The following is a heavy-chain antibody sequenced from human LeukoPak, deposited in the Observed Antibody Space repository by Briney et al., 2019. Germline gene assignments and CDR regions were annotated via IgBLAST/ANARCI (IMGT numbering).Heavy chain of an antibody. V-gene: IGHV1-2*02. CDR1: GYTFTGYY. J-gene: IGHJ4*02. Sequence: VASVKVSCKASGYTFTGYYMHWVRQAPGQGLKWMGWINPNSGGTNYAQRFQGRVTMTRDTSISTAYMELSRLRSEDTAVYYCARNIAAAADYWGQGTLVTVSS. CDR3: ARNIAAAADY. CDR2: INPNSGGT. D-gene: IGHD6-6*01.